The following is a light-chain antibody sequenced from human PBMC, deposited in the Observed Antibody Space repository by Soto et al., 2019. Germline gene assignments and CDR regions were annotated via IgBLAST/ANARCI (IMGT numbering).Light chain of an antibody. CDR3: SSYAGSNTMI. Sequence: QLVLTQPPSASGSPGQSVTISCTGTSSDIGAYNYVAWYQQHPGKAPKLLISEVSQRPSGVPDRFSGSKSGNTASLTVSGLQAEDEADYYCSSYAGSNTMIFGGGTQLTVL. CDR2: EVS. CDR1: SSDIGAYNY. J-gene: IGLJ7*01. V-gene: IGLV2-8*01.